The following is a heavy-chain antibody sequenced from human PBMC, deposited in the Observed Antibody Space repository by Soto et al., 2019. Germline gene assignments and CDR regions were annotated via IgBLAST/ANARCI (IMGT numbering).Heavy chain of an antibody. D-gene: IGHD1-1*01. Sequence: QVQLQESGPGRVKPSETLSLTCTVSGDSINSYYWSWIRQPAGKGLEWIGRIFSSGTTNYTPSLKSRITISVDAAKNQFSRKLRSVTAADTAVYYCAREGHNPGWFDPWGQGTLVTVSS. CDR3: AREGHNPGWFDP. CDR1: GDSINSYY. V-gene: IGHV4-4*07. J-gene: IGHJ5*02. CDR2: IFSSGTT.